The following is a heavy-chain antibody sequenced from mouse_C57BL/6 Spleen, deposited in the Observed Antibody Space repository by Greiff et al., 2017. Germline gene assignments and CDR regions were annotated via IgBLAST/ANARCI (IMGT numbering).Heavy chain of an antibody. CDR2: IDPNSGGT. J-gene: IGHJ3*01. Sequence: QVQLKQPGAELVKPGASVKLSCKASGYTFTSYWMHWVKQRPGRGLEWIGRIDPNSGGTKYNEKFKSKATLTVDKPSSTAYMQRSSLSSEDSAVYYCARSGTAQVPFAYWGQGTLVTVSA. D-gene: IGHD3-2*02. CDR1: GYTFTSYW. V-gene: IGHV1-72*01. CDR3: ARSGTAQVPFAY.